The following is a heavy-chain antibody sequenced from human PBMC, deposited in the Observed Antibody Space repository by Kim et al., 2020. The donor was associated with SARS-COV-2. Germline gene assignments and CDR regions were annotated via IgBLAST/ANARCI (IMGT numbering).Heavy chain of an antibody. Sequence: GGSLRLSCAASGFTFSSYSMNWVRQAPGKGLEWVSSISSSSSYIYYADSVKGRFTISRDNAKNSLYLQMNSLRAEDTAVYYCARTFTIFGVVITQGFDYWGQGTLVTVSS. J-gene: IGHJ4*02. CDR3: ARTFTIFGVVITQGFDY. CDR1: GFTFSSYS. CDR2: ISSSSSYI. V-gene: IGHV3-21*01. D-gene: IGHD3-3*01.